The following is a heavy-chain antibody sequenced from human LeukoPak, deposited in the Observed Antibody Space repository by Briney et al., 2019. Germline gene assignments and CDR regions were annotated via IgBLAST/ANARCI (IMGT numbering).Heavy chain of an antibody. CDR1: GFTFSSYA. CDR3: ARGPSTGAFDI. Sequence: PGGSLRLSCAGSGFTFSSYAIHWLRQAPGKGLEWVTFISHDGRNQYYADSAKGRFTISRDNSMNTLYLQMNSLRVEDTAVYYCARGPSTGAFDIWGQGTMVTVSS. J-gene: IGHJ3*02. CDR2: ISHDGRNQ. V-gene: IGHV3-30*04. D-gene: IGHD7-27*01.